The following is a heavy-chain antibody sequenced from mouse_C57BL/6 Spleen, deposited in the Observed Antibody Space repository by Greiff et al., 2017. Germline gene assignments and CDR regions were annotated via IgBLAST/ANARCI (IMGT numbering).Heavy chain of an antibody. D-gene: IGHD2-2*01. J-gene: IGHJ2*01. CDR3: ARCGREGYYGYDENYFDY. CDR2: INPNNGGT. V-gene: IGHV1-26*01. Sequence: VQLQQSGPELVKPGASVKISCTASGYTFTDYYMNWVKQSHGKSLEWIGDINPNNGGTSYNQKFKGKATLTVDKSSSTAYMELRSLTSEDSDVYYCARCGREGYYGYDENYFDYWGQGTTLTVSS. CDR1: GYTFTDYY.